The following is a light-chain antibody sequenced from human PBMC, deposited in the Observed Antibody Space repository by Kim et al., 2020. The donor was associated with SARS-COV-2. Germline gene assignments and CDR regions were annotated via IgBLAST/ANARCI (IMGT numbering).Light chain of an antibody. Sequence: DIQMIQSPASVSASIGDRVTVTCRASQDISNWLAWYQQSAGRPPKLLIYAASSLLSGVPSRFSASGSGTYFTLTITGLQPEDFATYYCQKAKSVPPWAFGQGTKVDIK. J-gene: IGKJ1*01. V-gene: IGKV1-12*01. CDR2: AAS. CDR3: QKAKSVPPWA. CDR1: QDISNW.